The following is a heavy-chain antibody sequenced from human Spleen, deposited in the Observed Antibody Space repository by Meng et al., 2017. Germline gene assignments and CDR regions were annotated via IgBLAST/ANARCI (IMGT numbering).Heavy chain of an antibody. V-gene: IGHV4-31*03. CDR2: IYYSGST. D-gene: IGHD1-26*01. J-gene: IGHJ5*02. CDR1: GGSIISGDYY. CDR3: AGDFDGSGWFDP. Sequence: QAQLQESGPGPVQPSQTLSLTCTVSGGSIISGDYYWSWIRQHPGKGIEWFGYIYYSGSTYYNPSLKSRVTISADTSMNQFSLRLTSVTAADTAVYYCAGDFDGSGWFDPWGQGTLVTVSS.